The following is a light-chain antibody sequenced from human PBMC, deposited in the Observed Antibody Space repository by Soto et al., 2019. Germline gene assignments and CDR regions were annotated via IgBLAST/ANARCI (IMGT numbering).Light chain of an antibody. V-gene: IGKV1-5*03. CDR3: QQYNSYSWT. J-gene: IGKJ1*01. Sequence: IPLTQSPSTLSASVGDRVTITCRASQSISSWLAWYQQKPGKAPKLLIYKASSLESGVPSRFSGSGSGTEFTLTISSLQPDDFATYYCQQYNSYSWTFGQGTKV. CDR2: KAS. CDR1: QSISSW.